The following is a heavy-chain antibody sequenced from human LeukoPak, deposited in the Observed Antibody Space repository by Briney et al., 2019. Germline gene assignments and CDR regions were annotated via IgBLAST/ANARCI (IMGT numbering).Heavy chain of an antibody. J-gene: IGHJ4*02. V-gene: IGHV3-30-3*01. CDR2: ISYDGNNK. Sequence: GGSLRLSCAASGFIFNNYAMHWVRQAPGKGLEWVAAISYDGNNKYYADSVKGLFTISRDNSENTLNLQMNSLRADDTAVFYCARGPHWNYFDYWGQGALVTVSS. D-gene: IGHD1-1*01. CDR1: GFIFNNYA. CDR3: ARGPHWNYFDY.